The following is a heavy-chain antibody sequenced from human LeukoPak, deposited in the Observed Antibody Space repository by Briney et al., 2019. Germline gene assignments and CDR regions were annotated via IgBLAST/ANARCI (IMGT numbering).Heavy chain of an antibody. CDR1: GFSFSSYA. CDR3: AREVGAAGALGY. D-gene: IGHD1-26*01. J-gene: IGHJ4*02. V-gene: IGHV3-23*01. Sequence: GGSLRLSCAASGFSFSSYAMSWVRQAPGKGLEWVSAISGSGGSTYYADSVKGRFTISRDNSKNTVYLQMNSLRAEDTAVYYCAREVGAAGALGYWGQGTLVTVSS. CDR2: ISGSGGST.